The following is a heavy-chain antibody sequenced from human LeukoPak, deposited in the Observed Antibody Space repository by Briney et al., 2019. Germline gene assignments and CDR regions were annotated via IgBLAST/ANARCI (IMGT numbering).Heavy chain of an antibody. CDR2: IWDDGSQK. V-gene: IGHV3-30*02. D-gene: IGHD4-11*01. Sequence: GSLRLSCATSGFNFRTHGMHWVRQAPGKGLERVALIWDDGSQKYYADFVEGRFFISRDDSQNTLYLQMNSLRMEDTALYYCATSYSNGWPLGYHDFWGPGTLVTVSS. CDR1: GFNFRTHG. CDR3: ATSYSNGWPLGYHDF. J-gene: IGHJ4*02.